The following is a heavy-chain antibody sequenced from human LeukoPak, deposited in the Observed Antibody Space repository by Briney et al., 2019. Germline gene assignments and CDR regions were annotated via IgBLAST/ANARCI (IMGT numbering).Heavy chain of an antibody. D-gene: IGHD3-10*01. CDR3: ARAQPPYGSGTIDY. Sequence: SETLSLTCTVSGGSISSYYWSWIRQPPGKGLEWIGYIYYSGSTNYNPSLKSRVTISVDTSKNQFSLKLSSVTAADTAVYYCARAQPPYGSGTIDYWGQGTLVTVSS. CDR1: GGSISSYY. J-gene: IGHJ4*02. CDR2: IYYSGST. V-gene: IGHV4-59*12.